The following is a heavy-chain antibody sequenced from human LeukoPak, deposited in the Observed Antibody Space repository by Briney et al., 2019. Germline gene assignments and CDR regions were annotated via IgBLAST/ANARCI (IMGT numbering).Heavy chain of an antibody. CDR2: INPNSGGT. CDR3: ARFPDILTGYSD. CDR1: GYTFTGYY. V-gene: IGHV1-2*02. Sequence: ASVKVSCKASGYTFTGYYMHWVRQAPGQGLEWMGWINPNSGGTNYAQKFQGRVTTTRDTSISTAYMELSRLRSDDTAVYYCARFPDILTGYSDWGQGTLVTVSS. D-gene: IGHD3-9*01. J-gene: IGHJ4*02.